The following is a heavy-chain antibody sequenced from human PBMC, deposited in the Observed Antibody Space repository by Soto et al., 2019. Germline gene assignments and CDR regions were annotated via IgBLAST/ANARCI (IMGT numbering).Heavy chain of an antibody. V-gene: IGHV3-21*01. CDR1: GFTFSSYS. D-gene: IGHD5-18*01. CDR2: ISSSSSYI. J-gene: IGHJ6*02. CDR3: ARGGYTNYYYGMDV. Sequence: GGSLRLSCAASGFTFSSYSMNWVLQAPGKGLEWVSSISSSSSYIYYADSVKGRFTISRDNAKNSLYLQMNSLRAEDTAVYYCARGGYTNYYYGMDVWGQGTTVIVSS.